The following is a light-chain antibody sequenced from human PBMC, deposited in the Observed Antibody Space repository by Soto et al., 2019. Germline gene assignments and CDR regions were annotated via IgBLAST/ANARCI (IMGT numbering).Light chain of an antibody. J-gene: IGKJ2*01. Sequence: EIVLTQSPGTLSLSPGERATLSCRASQSVSSSYLAWYQQKPGQAPRLLIYGASSRATGIPDRFSGSGSGTDFTLTISRLETEDIALYYCQQYGSPGTFGQGTKLEIK. V-gene: IGKV3-20*01. CDR2: GAS. CDR1: QSVSSSY. CDR3: QQYGSPGT.